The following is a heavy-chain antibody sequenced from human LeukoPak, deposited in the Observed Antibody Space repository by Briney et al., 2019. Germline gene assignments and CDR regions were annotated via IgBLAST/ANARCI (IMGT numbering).Heavy chain of an antibody. Sequence: QAGGSLRLSCTASGFTFSSYEMNWVRQAPGKGLEWVSYISISGSIIYYADSVKGRFTISRDNAKNSLYLQMNSLRAEDTAVYYCASPTDLSDYWGQGTLVTVSS. D-gene: IGHD1-14*01. V-gene: IGHV3-48*03. CDR2: ISISGSII. CDR1: GFTFSSYE. CDR3: ASPTDLSDY. J-gene: IGHJ4*02.